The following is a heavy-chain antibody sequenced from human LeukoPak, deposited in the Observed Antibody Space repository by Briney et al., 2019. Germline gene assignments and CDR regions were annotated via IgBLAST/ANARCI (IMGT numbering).Heavy chain of an antibody. J-gene: IGHJ3*02. Sequence: SETLSLTCTVSGGSISSSSYYWGWIRQPPGKGLEWIGSIYYSGSTYYNPSLKSRVTISVGTSKNQFSLKLSSVTAADTAVYYCARVADYYDSSGYHDAFDIWGQGTMVTVSS. V-gene: IGHV4-39*07. CDR1: GGSISSSSYY. CDR2: IYYSGST. CDR3: ARVADYYDSSGYHDAFDI. D-gene: IGHD3-22*01.